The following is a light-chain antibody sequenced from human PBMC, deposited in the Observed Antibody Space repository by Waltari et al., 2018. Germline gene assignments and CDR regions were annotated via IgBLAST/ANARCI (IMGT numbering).Light chain of an antibody. J-gene: IGKJ2*03. CDR2: GAS. CDR3: QMYFNSPYS. CDR1: QSISTY. Sequence: VILTQSPATLSLSPGERATLSCRASQSISTYLAWYQQKPGLAPRLLIYGASSRATGIPERFSASGSGTDFILTISSREPEDFAVYFCQMYFNSPYSFGQGTKLEIK. V-gene: IGKV3-20*01.